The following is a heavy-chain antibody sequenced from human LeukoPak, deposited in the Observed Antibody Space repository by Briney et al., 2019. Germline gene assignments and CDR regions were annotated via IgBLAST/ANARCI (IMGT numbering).Heavy chain of an antibody. J-gene: IGHJ4*02. CDR3: TTFSGSYSGY. CDR1: GFMFNNYW. V-gene: IGHV3-15*01. Sequence: GGSLRLSCVASGFMFNNYWMGWVRQAPGKGLEWVGRIKSKTDGGTTDYAAPVKGRFTISRDDSKNTLYLQMNSLKTEDTAVYYCTTFSGSYSGYWGQGTLVTVSS. CDR2: IKSKTDGGTT. D-gene: IGHD1-26*01.